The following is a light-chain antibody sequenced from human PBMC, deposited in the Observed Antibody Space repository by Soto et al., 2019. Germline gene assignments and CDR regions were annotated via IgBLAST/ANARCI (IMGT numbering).Light chain of an antibody. Sequence: IQMTQSPSTLSSSLGDRATITCRASQSISSWLAWYQQKPGQAPKLLIYKASSLESGVPSRFSGTGSGTEFTLTISSLKPDDFATYHCQRYNSYITFGQGTRLEIK. J-gene: IGKJ5*01. CDR1: QSISSW. CDR2: KAS. CDR3: QRYNSYIT. V-gene: IGKV1-5*03.